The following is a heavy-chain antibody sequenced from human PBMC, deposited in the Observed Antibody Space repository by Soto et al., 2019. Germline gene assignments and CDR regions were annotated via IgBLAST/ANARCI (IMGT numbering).Heavy chain of an antibody. J-gene: IGHJ4*02. CDR3: AKCTSSNSCYGLYLDS. CDR1: GFTFSSYA. Sequence: GGSLRLSCAASGFTFSSYAMSWVRQAPGKGLEWVSTISGSGGNTYYADSVKGRFSISRDNSKSTLYLQMNNLRAEDTAVYYCAKCTSSNSCYGLYLDSWGQGTLVTVSS. V-gene: IGHV3-23*01. CDR2: ISGSGGNT. D-gene: IGHD2-2*01.